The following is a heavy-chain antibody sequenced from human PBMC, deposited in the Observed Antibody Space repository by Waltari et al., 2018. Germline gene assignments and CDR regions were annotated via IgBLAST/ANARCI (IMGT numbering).Heavy chain of an antibody. V-gene: IGHV1-3*01. CDR1: GYTFTSYA. CDR2: INAGNGNT. CDR3: ARAAGHGDDAFDI. Sequence: QVQLVQSGAEVKKPGASVKVSCTASGYTFTSYAMHWVRQAPGQRLEWMGWINAGNGNTKYSQKFQGRVTITRDTSASTAYMELSSLRSEDTAVYYCARAAGHGDDAFDIWGQGTMVTVSS. D-gene: IGHD7-27*01. J-gene: IGHJ3*02.